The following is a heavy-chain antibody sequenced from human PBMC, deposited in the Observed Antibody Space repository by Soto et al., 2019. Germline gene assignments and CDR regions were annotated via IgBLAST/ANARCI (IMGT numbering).Heavy chain of an antibody. V-gene: IGHV1-8*01. CDR2: MNPNSGNT. CDR3: ARDYYDRSGYITPNWFDP. CDR1: GYTFTSYD. J-gene: IGHJ5*02. D-gene: IGHD3-22*01. Sequence: ASVKVSCKASGYTFTSYDINWVRQATGQGLEWMGWMNPNSGNTGYAQKFQGRVTMTRNTSISTAYMELSSLRSEDTAVYYCARDYYDRSGYITPNWFDPWGQGTLVTVSS.